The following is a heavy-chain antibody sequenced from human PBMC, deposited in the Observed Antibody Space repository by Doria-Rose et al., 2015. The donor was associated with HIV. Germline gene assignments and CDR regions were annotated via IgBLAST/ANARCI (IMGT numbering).Heavy chain of an antibody. CDR1: GYTFTSYY. CDR2: INPSGGST. V-gene: IGHV1-46*01. CDR3: ARDWRYSSSPKGIDY. D-gene: IGHD6-13*01. Sequence: GASVKVSCKASGYTFTSYYIHWVRQAPGQGLEWMGIINPSGGSTNYAHKFQGRVTMTRDTSTSTVYMELSSLRSEDTAVYYCARDWRYSSSPKGIDYWGQGTLVTVSS. J-gene: IGHJ4*02.